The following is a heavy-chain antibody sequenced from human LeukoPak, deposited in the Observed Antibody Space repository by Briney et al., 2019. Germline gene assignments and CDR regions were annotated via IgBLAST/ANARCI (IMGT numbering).Heavy chain of an antibody. Sequence: GGSLRLSCAASGFSFSNYGMHWVRQAPGKGLEYVSAISGDGGTTYYANSVKGRFTISRDNSKNTLYLQMNSLRAEDTAVYYCAKLDYYGNYWGQGTLVTVSS. CDR3: AKLDYYGNY. CDR1: GFSFSNYG. J-gene: IGHJ4*02. V-gene: IGHV3-64*01. D-gene: IGHD3-10*01. CDR2: ISGDGGTT.